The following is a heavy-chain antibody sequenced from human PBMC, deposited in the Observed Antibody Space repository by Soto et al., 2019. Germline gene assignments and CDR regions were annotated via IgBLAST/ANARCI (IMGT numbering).Heavy chain of an antibody. CDR2: IWYDGSNK. CDR1: GFTFSSYG. V-gene: IGHV3-33*01. D-gene: IGHD6-13*01. J-gene: IGHJ4*02. CDR3: ARDDSSWYYGY. Sequence: QVQLVESGGGVVQPGRSLRLSCAASGFTFSSYGMHWVRQAPGKGLEWVAVIWYDGSNKYYADSVKGRFTISRDNSKNTLYLQMNSLRAEDTAVYYRARDDSSWYYGYWGQGTLVTVSS.